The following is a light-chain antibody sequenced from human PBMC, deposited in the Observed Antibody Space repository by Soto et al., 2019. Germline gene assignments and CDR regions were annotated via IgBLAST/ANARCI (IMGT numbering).Light chain of an antibody. J-gene: IGLJ1*01. CDR2: NVS. CDR3: KSYTSSVTYV. V-gene: IGLV2-14*03. CDR1: NSEVCGYDF. Sequence: QSALTQPASVSGSPGQSITISCTGSNSEVCGYDFVSWYQQYPGRAPKLIIYNVSHRPSGVSNRFYGSKSGNTASLTISGLQAEDEADYYCKSYTSSVTYVFGTGTKVTVL.